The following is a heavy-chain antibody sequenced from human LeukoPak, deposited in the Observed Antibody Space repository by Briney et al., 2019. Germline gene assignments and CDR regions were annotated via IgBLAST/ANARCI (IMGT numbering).Heavy chain of an antibody. J-gene: IGHJ4*02. D-gene: IGHD6-19*01. CDR3: ARDWVQWLAHHPFDY. CDR1: GFTFSSCS. CDR2: ISSSSYI. V-gene: IGHV3-21*01. Sequence: GGSLRLSCAASGFTFSSCSMNWVRQAPGKGLEWVSSISSSSYIYYADSVKGRFTISRDNAKNSLYLQMNSLRAEDTAVYYCARDWVQWLAHHPFDYWGQGTLVTVSS.